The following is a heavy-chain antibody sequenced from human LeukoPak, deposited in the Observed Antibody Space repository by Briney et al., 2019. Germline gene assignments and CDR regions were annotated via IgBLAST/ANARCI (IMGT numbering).Heavy chain of an antibody. V-gene: IGHV3-21*01. CDR2: ISSSSSYI. J-gene: IGHJ4*02. D-gene: IGHD4-17*01. CDR1: GFTFSSYS. CDR3: ARDRDYGDASFDY. Sequence: GGSLRLSCAASGFTFSSYSMNWVRQAPGKGLEWVSSISSSSSYIYYADSVKGRFTISRDNAKNSLYLQMNSLRAEDTAVYYCARDRDYGDASFDYWGQGTLVTVS.